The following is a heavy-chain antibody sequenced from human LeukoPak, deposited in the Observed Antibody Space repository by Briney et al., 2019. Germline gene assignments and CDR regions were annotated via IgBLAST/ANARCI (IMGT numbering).Heavy chain of an antibody. Sequence: GASVKVSCKASGGTFSSYAISWVRQAPGQGLEWMGGIIPIFGTANYAQKFQGRVTITTEESTSTAYMELRSLRSEDTAVYYCARDRTRVVSAGYYYCCMDVWGKGTTVTVSS. CDR1: GGTFSSYA. CDR3: ARDRTRVVSAGYYYCCMDV. D-gene: IGHD2-2*01. V-gene: IGHV1-69*05. CDR2: IIPIFGTA. J-gene: IGHJ6*03.